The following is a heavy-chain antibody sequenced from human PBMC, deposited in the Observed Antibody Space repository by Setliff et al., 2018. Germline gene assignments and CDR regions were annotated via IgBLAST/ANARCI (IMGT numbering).Heavy chain of an antibody. CDR2: IYNSGSI. Sequence: GGSLRLSCAASGFIVSDKHMTWVRQAPGKGLEWVSVIYNSGSIYYADSVKGRFTISRDESKNTLSLQMNSLTVEDTALYYCAIDLGNWFDPWGQGTLVTVSS. V-gene: IGHV3-53*01. J-gene: IGHJ5*02. CDR1: GFIVSDKH. D-gene: IGHD3-16*01. CDR3: AIDLGNWFDP.